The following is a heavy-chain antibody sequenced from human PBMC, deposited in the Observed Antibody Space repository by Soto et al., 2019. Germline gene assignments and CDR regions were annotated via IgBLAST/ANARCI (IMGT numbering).Heavy chain of an antibody. CDR2: IYARGST. D-gene: IGHD3-3*01. J-gene: IGHJ6*02. CDR3: AGIGEEIYYGMDV. CDR1: GGSMRSYS. V-gene: IGHV4-4*07. Sequence: QVQLQESGPGLVKPSETLSLTCTVSGGSMRSYSWNWIRQPAGEGLEWIGRIYARGSTKYNPSLDSRVTMFVDVSQNQFSLRLTSVTAADTAVYYCAGIGEEIYYGMDVWGQGTTVTVSS.